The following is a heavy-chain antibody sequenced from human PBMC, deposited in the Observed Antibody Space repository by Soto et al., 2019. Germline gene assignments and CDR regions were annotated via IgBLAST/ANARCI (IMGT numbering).Heavy chain of an antibody. CDR1: GGSISTDDHY. J-gene: IGHJ4*02. D-gene: IGHD6-13*01. CDR3: ASLRSRWNIDY. CDR2: IYYTGNT. V-gene: IGHV4-30-4*01. Sequence: QVQLQESGPGLVKPSQTLSLTCTVSGGSISTDDHYWSWIRQPPGKGLEWIGYIYYTGNTHYNPSLKSRLFTSLDTSKNQFSLQLTSVTAADTAVYYCASLRSRWNIDYWGQGTLVTVSS.